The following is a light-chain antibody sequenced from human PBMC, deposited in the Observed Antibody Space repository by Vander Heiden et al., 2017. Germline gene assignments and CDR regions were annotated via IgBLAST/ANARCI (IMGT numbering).Light chain of an antibody. V-gene: IGKV3-15*01. Sequence: EIVMTQSPATLSVSPGERATLSCRASQSVYSNLAWYQQKPGQAPRILIYGASTRATGIPVRFSGSGSGTEFTLTISSLQSEDFAVYYCQHYDNWPPFTFGQGTKLEIK. J-gene: IGKJ2*01. CDR3: QHYDNWPPFT. CDR1: QSVYSN. CDR2: GAS.